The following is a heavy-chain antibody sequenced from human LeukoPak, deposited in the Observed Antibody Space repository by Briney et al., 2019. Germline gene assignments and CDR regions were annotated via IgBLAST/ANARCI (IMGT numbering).Heavy chain of an antibody. Sequence: GGSLRLSCAASGFTFSSYSMNWVRQAPGKGLEWVSYISSSSSTIYYADSVKGRFTISRDNAKNSLYLQMNSLRAEDTAVYYCARRDIVLSPHMDVWGKGTTVTVSS. CDR3: ARRDIVLSPHMDV. D-gene: IGHD2-8*01. CDR2: ISSSSSTI. V-gene: IGHV3-48*01. CDR1: GFTFSSYS. J-gene: IGHJ6*03.